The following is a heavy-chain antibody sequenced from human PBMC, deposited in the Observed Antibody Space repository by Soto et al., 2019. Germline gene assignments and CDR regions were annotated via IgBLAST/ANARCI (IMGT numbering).Heavy chain of an antibody. Sequence: EVQLVESGGGLVQPGGSLRLSCVASGFTLSNYWMHWFRQAPGQGLVWVSRITNDGSTTYYADSVKGRFTIYRDNAKNTQYLQVNSLRVEDTAVYYCARDQDGPGGTADYLGQGNLVTVS. D-gene: IGHD1-26*01. CDR3: ARDQDGPGGTADY. CDR2: ITNDGSTT. V-gene: IGHV3-74*01. CDR1: GFTLSNYW. J-gene: IGHJ4*02.